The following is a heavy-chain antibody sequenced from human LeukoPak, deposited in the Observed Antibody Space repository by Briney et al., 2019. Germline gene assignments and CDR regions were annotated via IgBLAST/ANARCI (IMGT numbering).Heavy chain of an antibody. V-gene: IGHV4-61*01. Sequence: SETLSLTCTVSGYSISSSYYWSWIRQPPGKGLEWIGYIYYSGSTNYNPSLKSRVAISVDTSKNQFSLKLSSVTAADTAVYYCARGIDYWGQGTLVTVSS. CDR1: GYSISSSYY. CDR2: IYYSGST. J-gene: IGHJ4*02. CDR3: ARGIDY.